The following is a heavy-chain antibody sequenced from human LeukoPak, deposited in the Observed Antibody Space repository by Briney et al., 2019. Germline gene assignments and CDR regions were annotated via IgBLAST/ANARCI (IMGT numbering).Heavy chain of an antibody. CDR1: GGSISSSSYY. V-gene: IGHV4-39*07. J-gene: IGHJ5*02. Sequence: SETLSLTCTVSGGSISSSSYYWGWIRQPPGKGLEWIGSIYYSGSTYYNPSLKSRVTISVDTSKNQFSLKLSSVTAADTAVYYCARGENYGGNSHWFDPWGQGTLVTVPS. D-gene: IGHD4-23*01. CDR2: IYYSGST. CDR3: ARGENYGGNSHWFDP.